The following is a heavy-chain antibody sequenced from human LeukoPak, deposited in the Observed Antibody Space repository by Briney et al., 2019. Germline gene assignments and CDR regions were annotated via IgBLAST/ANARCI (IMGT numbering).Heavy chain of an antibody. D-gene: IGHD2/OR15-2a*01. V-gene: IGHV4-30-2*01. Sequence: SQTLSLTCAVSGGSISRGGYAWSWIRQPPGKGLEWIGYIYHSGSTYYNPSLQSRFTISVDRSKTPFSLKLSSVTAADTAVYYCARGPYYVPHPSDYWGQGTLVTVSS. CDR2: IYHSGST. CDR3: ARGPYYVPHPSDY. CDR1: GGSISRGGYA. J-gene: IGHJ4*02.